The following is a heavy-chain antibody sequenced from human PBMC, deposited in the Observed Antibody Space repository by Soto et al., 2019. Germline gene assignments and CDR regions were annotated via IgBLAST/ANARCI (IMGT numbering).Heavy chain of an antibody. CDR3: ARGRVGATTDYFDY. Sequence: PSETLSLTCSVSGGSISRGGYYWSWIRQHPGRGLEWIGYIYYSGNTYYNPSLKSRVTISVDTSNNQFSLKLSAVTAADTAVYYCARGRVGATTDYFDYWGQGTLVTVSS. J-gene: IGHJ4*02. CDR2: IYYSGNT. D-gene: IGHD1-26*01. CDR1: GGSISRGGYY. V-gene: IGHV4-31*03.